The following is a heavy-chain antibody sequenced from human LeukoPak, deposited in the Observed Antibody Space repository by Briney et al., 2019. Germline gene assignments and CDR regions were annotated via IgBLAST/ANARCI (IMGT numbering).Heavy chain of an antibody. D-gene: IGHD2-15*01. V-gene: IGHV3-30*18. CDR2: ISYDGSNK. J-gene: IGHJ5*02. CDR3: AKHGIVVVVPTNWFDP. Sequence: PGGSLRLSCAASGLTFSRYGMHWVRQAPGKGLEWLAFISYDGSNKYYADSGKGRFIISRDNSKNTLYLQRNSLRAEDTAVYYCAKHGIVVVVPTNWFDPWGQGTLVTVSS. CDR1: GLTFSRYG.